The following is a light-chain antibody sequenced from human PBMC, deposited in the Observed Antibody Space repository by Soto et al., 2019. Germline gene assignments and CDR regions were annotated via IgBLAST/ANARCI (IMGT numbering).Light chain of an antibody. CDR1: SSGVGGYNY. CDR3: CSHAGSNDPFL. J-gene: IGLJ1*01. CDR2: DVN. V-gene: IGLV2-8*01. Sequence: QSALTQPPSASGSPGQSVTISCTGTSSGVGGYNYVSWYQHHPGKAPKLMIYDVNKRPSGVPDRFSGSKSGNTASLTVSGLQAEDEADYYCCSHAGSNDPFLFGTGTKVTVL.